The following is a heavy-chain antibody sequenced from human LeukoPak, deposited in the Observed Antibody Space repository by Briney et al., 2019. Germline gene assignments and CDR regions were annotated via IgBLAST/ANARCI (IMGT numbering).Heavy chain of an antibody. CDR1: GFTFSSYW. Sequence: GGSLRLSCAASGFTFSSYWMSWVRQAPGKGLEWVANIKQDGSEKYYVDSVKGRFTISRDNAKNSVYLQMNSLRAEDTALYYCAREDDWNYEDYWGQGTLVTVSS. V-gene: IGHV3-7*01. D-gene: IGHD1-7*01. CDR2: IKQDGSEK. CDR3: AREDDWNYEDY. J-gene: IGHJ4*02.